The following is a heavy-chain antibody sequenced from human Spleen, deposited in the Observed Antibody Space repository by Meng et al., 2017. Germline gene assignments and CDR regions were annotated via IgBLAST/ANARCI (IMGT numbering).Heavy chain of an antibody. V-gene: IGHV3-21*01. Sequence: GESLKISCAASGFTFSNYWMSWVRQAPGKGLEWVSSISSGSSAIYYADSVKGRFTISRDNAENSLYLQMNSLRVEDTAVYYCARDSRLAVTGTFYFDCWGQGTLVTVSS. CDR2: ISSGSSAI. J-gene: IGHJ4*02. CDR1: GFTFSNYW. D-gene: IGHD6-19*01. CDR3: ARDSRLAVTGTFYFDC.